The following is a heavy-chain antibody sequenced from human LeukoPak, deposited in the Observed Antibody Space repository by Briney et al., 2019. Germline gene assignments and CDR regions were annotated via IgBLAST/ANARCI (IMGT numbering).Heavy chain of an antibody. CDR2: INPNSSGT. CDR1: GYTFTGYY. CDR3: ATTFSGWYGVFDY. D-gene: IGHD6-19*01. Sequence: GASVKVSCKASGYTFTGYYMHWVRQAPGQGLEWMGWINPNSSGTNYAQKFQGRVTMTRDTSISTAYMELSRLRSDDTAVYYCATTFSGWYGVFDYWGQGTLVTVSS. J-gene: IGHJ4*02. V-gene: IGHV1-2*02.